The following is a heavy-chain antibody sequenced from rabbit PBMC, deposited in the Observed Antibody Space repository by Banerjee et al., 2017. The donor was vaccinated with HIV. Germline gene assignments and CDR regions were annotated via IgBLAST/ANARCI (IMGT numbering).Heavy chain of an antibody. J-gene: IGHJ4*01. CDR2: IVAGSSGTT. CDR3: ARACAGSRGLNF. D-gene: IGHD4-2*01. Sequence: QEQLVESGGGLVQPEGSLTLTCKASGFTLSSSDYMCWVRQAPGKGLEWIGCIVAGSSGTTYYASWAKGRFTISKTSSTTVTLQMTSLTAADTATYFCARACAGSRGLNFWGPGTLVTVS. CDR1: GFTLSSSDY. V-gene: IGHV1S45*01.